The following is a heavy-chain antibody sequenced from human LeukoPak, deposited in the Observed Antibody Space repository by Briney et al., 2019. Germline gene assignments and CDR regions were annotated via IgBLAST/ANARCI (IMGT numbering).Heavy chain of an antibody. J-gene: IGHJ4*02. V-gene: IGHV3-23*01. CDR3: AKGSRYFDWPPPDY. CDR1: GFTFSSYA. D-gene: IGHD3-9*01. CDR2: ISGSGGST. Sequence: GGSLRLSCAASGFTFSSYAMSWARQAPGKGLEWVSAISGSGGSTYYADSVKGRFTISRDNSKNTLYLQMNSLRAEDTAVYYCAKGSRYFDWPPPDYWGQGTLVTVSS.